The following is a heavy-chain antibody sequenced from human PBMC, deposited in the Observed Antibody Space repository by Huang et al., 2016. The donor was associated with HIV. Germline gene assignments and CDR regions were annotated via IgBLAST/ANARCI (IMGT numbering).Heavy chain of an antibody. J-gene: IGHJ3*02. Sequence: QVQLQQWGAGLLKPSETLSLTCAVYGGSFSGYYWSWIRQSPGKGLEWSGEINHSVSTNYNPSLKSRLTISVDTSKNQFSLKLSSVTAADTAVYYCARERMMSWLDDHDAFDIWGQGTMVTVSS. CDR3: ARERMMSWLDDHDAFDI. V-gene: IGHV4-34*01. CDR2: INHSVST. D-gene: IGHD1-1*01. CDR1: GGSFSGYY.